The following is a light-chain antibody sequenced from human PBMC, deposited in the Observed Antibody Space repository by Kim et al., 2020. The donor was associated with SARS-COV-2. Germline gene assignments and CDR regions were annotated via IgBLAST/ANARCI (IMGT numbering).Light chain of an antibody. CDR1: PAASTY. J-gene: IGKJ4*01. CDR3: QQLNSLPLT. V-gene: IGKV1-9*01. Sequence: IQLTQSPSSLSGSVGDRVTITCRASPAASTYLAWYQHKPPKAPRLLIYAASTLQSGVPSRFSGSGSGTDFTLTISNLQAEDSAIYYCQQLNSLPLTFGGGTKVEIK. CDR2: AAS.